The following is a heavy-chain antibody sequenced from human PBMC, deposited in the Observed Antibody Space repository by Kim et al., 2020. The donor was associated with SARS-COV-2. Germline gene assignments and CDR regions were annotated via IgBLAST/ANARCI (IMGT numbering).Heavy chain of an antibody. J-gene: IGHJ5*02. CDR2: ILPMVDIP. D-gene: IGHD2-21*01. CDR3: ARGGQVVIDGRVSLTPYDH. V-gene: IGHV1-69*04. Sequence: SVKVSCKASGGTFSNYAVNWVRQAPGQGLEWMGRILPMVDIPNYARNFQGSLTTTADKSTSTAYMELTGLTSADTAVYYCARGGQVVIDGRVSLTPYDHWGQGALVTVSS. CDR1: GGTFSNYA.